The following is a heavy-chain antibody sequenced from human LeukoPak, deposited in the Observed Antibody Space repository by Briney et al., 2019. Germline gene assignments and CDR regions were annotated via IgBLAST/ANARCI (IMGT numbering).Heavy chain of an antibody. V-gene: IGHV2-5*02. J-gene: IGHJ5*02. CDR3: AHSYYFGSRSYYNVWFAP. CDR2: IYWDDEK. D-gene: IGHD3-10*01. CDR1: GFSLSTSGVG. Sequence: VSGPTLVNPTQTLTLTCTFSGFSLSTSGVGVGWIRQPPGKALQWLAPIYWDDEKYYSPSLKSRLSISRDTSRNQVVLTMTNMDPLDTGTYFCAHSYYFGSRSYYNVWFAPWGLGTLVSVSS.